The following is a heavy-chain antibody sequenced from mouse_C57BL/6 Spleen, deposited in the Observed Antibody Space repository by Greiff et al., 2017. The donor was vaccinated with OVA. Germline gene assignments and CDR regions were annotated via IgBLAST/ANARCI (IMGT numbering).Heavy chain of an antibody. D-gene: IGHD2-1*01. CDR3: ARSREGNWFAY. CDR2: IDPSDSET. CDR1: GYTFTSYW. V-gene: IGHV1-52*01. J-gene: IGHJ3*01. Sequence: VQLKQPGAELVRPGSSVKLSCKASGYTFTSYWMHWVKQRPIQGLEWIGNIDPSDSETHYNQKFKDKATLTVDKSSSTAYMQLSSLTSEDSAVYYCARSREGNWFAYWGQGTLVTVSA.